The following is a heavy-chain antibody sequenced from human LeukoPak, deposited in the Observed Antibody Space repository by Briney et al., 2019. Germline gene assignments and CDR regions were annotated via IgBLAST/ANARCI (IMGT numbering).Heavy chain of an antibody. J-gene: IGHJ3*02. CDR3: ARESLRESSGYREHRGAFDI. Sequence: GESLKISCKGSGYSFTSYWIGWVRQMPGKGLEWMGIIYPGDSDTRYSPSFQGQVTISADKSISTAYLQWSSLKASDTAIYYCARESLRESSGYREHRGAFDIWGQGTMVTVSS. D-gene: IGHD3-22*01. CDR2: IYPGDSDT. V-gene: IGHV5-51*01. CDR1: GYSFTSYW.